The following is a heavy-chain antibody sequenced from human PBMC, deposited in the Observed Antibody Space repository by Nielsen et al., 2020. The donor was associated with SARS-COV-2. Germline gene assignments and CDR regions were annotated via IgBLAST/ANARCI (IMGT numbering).Heavy chain of an antibody. V-gene: IGHV3-11*06. CDR1: GFTFSDYY. Sequence: GGSLRLSCAASGFTFSDYYMSWIRQAPAQGLEWVSYITSGSSYTNYADSVKGRFTISRDNAKNSLFLQMNSLRAEDSAVYYCARDLQDPKYSSALDHWGQGTLVTVSS. J-gene: IGHJ1*01. D-gene: IGHD6-19*01. CDR3: ARDLQDPKYSSALDH. CDR2: ITSGSSYT.